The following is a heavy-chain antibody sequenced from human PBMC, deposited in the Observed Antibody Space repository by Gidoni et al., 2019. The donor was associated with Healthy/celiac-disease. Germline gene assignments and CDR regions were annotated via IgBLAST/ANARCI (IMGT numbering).Heavy chain of an antibody. J-gene: IGHJ4*02. CDR1: GSTFTSYA. D-gene: IGHD3-10*01. CDR2: IHAGNGNT. CDR3: AIDSRGVFDY. Sequence: QVQLVQSGAEVKKPGAPVKVSCTASGSTFTSYAMHWVRQAPGQRLEWMGRIHAGNGNTKYSQKCQGRVTITRDTCASTAYMELSSLRSEDTAVYDCAIDSRGVFDYWGQGTLVTVSS. V-gene: IGHV1-3*01.